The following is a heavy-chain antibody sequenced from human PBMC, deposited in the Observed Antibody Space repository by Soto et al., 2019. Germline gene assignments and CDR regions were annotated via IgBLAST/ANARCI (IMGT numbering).Heavy chain of an antibody. CDR3: AKDMAHYDFWGSNERALEV. Sequence: EEHLVESGGGLVEPGRSLRLSCVASGFSFEDSVMHWVRQAPGKGLEWVSGISWNSDIRAYADSVKGRFTISRDNAKKSVYLQMSSLRVEDTALYYCAKDMAHYDFWGSNERALEVWGQGTTVIVSS. CDR2: ISWNSDIR. CDR1: GFSFEDSV. V-gene: IGHV3-9*01. D-gene: IGHD3-3*01. J-gene: IGHJ6*02.